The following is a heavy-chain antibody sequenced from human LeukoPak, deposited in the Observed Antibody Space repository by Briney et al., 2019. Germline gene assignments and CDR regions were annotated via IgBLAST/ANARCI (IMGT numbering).Heavy chain of an antibody. J-gene: IGHJ4*02. D-gene: IGHD3-10*01. Sequence: SVKVSCKASGGTFSSYAISWVRQAPGQGLEWMGGIIPIFGTANYAQKFQGRVTITTDESTSTAYMELSSLRSEDTAVYYCATDLGVKAWGGFDYWGQGTLVTVSS. CDR3: ATDLGVKAWGGFDY. CDR2: IIPIFGTA. CDR1: GGTFSSYA. V-gene: IGHV1-69*05.